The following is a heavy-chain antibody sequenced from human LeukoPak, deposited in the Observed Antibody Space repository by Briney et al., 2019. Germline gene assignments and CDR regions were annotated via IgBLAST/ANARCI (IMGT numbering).Heavy chain of an antibody. D-gene: IGHD3-22*01. Sequence: GGSLRLSCAASGFTFSSYGMHWVRQAPGKGLEWVAVIWYDGSNKYYADSVKGRFTISKDNSKNTLYLQMNSLRAEDTAVYYCARGDYYDSSGYSQYFQHWGQGTLVTVSS. CDR1: GFTFSSYG. V-gene: IGHV3-33*08. CDR3: ARGDYYDSSGYSQYFQH. CDR2: IWYDGSNK. J-gene: IGHJ1*01.